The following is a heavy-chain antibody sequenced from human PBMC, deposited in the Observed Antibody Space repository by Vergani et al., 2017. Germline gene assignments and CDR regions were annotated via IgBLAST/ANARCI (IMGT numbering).Heavy chain of an antibody. J-gene: IGHJ6*03. V-gene: IGHV1-69*13. D-gene: IGHD1-26*01. CDR3: ARDRKWELGFYYYYYMDV. CDR2: IIPIFGTA. Sequence: QVQLVQSGAEVKKPGSSVKVSCKASGGTFSSYAISWVRQAPRQGLEWMGGIIPIFGTANYAQKFQGRVTITADESTSTAYMELSSLRSEDTAVYYCARDRKWELGFYYYYYMDVWGKGTTVTVSS. CDR1: GGTFSSYA.